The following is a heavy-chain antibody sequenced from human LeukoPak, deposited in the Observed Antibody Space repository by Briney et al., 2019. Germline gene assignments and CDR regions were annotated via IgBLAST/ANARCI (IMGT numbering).Heavy chain of an antibody. CDR1: GGSLNSYY. Sequence: PSETLSLTCAVSGGSLNSYYWSWIRQPPGKGLEWIAYIYSRGTTNYNPSLKSRVTISVDTSKNQFPLRLNSVTAADTAVYFCARKGAAGTGFDYWGQGTKVTVSS. CDR2: IYSRGTT. D-gene: IGHD1-1*01. CDR3: ARKGAAGTGFDY. V-gene: IGHV4-59*12. J-gene: IGHJ4*02.